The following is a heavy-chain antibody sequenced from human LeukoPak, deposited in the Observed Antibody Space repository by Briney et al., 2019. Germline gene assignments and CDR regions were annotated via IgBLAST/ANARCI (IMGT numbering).Heavy chain of an antibody. CDR3: AREHGFLYYYYGMDV. CDR2: IYYSGST. Sequence: SETLSLTCTVSGGSISSYYWSWIRQPPGKGLGWIWYIYYSGSTYYNPSLKSRVTISVDTSKNQFSLKLSSVTAADTAVYYCAREHGFLYYYYGMDVWGQGTTVTVSS. D-gene: IGHD3-10*01. J-gene: IGHJ6*02. CDR1: GGSISSYY. V-gene: IGHV4-30-4*01.